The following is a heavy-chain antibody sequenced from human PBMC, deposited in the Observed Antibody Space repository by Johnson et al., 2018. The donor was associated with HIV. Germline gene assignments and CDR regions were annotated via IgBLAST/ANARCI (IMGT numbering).Heavy chain of an antibody. CDR3: AKDMSVGASPVAFDI. Sequence: VQLVESGGGLVQPGGSLRLSCAASGFTFSNAWMSWVRQAPGKGLEWVSGINWNSGSIGYAASVKGRFTISRDNAKNSLYLQMNRLRAEDTALYYCAKDMSVGASPVAFDIWGQGTMVTVSS. V-gene: IGHV3-9*01. CDR2: INWNSGSI. CDR1: GFTFSNAW. D-gene: IGHD1-26*01. J-gene: IGHJ3*02.